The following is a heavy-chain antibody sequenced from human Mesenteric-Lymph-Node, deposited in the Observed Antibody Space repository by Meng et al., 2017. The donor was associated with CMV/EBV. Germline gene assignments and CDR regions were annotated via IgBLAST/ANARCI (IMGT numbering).Heavy chain of an antibody. CDR3: TRDSRYAFHI. Sequence: GGSLRLSCEASGFTFNSYEMNWVRQAPGKGLEWVSYISSSGSTIKYADSVQGRFTISRDNAKNSLFLQLNSLRAEDTAVYYCTRDSRYAFHIWGQGTMVTVSS. V-gene: IGHV3-48*03. D-gene: IGHD2/OR15-2a*01. J-gene: IGHJ3*02. CDR1: GFTFNSYE. CDR2: ISSSGSTI.